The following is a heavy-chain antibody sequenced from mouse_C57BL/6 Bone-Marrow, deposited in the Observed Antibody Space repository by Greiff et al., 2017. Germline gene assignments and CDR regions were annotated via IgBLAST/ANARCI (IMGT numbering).Heavy chain of an antibody. V-gene: IGHV1-59*01. CDR2: IDPSDSYT. Sequence: VQLQQPGAELVRPGTSVKLSCKASGYTFTSYWMHWVKQRPGQGLEWIGVIDPSDSYTNYNQTFKGKATLTVDTSSSTAYMQLSSLPSEDSAVYYCARNAYWGQGTLVTVSA. J-gene: IGHJ3*01. CDR3: ARNAY. CDR1: GYTFTSYW.